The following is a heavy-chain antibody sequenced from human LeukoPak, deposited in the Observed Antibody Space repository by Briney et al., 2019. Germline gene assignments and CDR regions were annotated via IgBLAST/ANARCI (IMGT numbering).Heavy chain of an antibody. CDR1: GYTLTELS. V-gene: IGHV1-24*01. Sequence: GASVKVSCKVSGYTLTELSMHWVRQAPGKGLEWMGGFDPEDGETIYAQKFQGRVTMTEDTSTDTAYMELSSLRSEDTAVYYCAVLAYCGGDCPAVEYFQHWGQGTLVTVSS. CDR3: AVLAYCGGDCPAVEYFQH. J-gene: IGHJ1*01. CDR2: FDPEDGET. D-gene: IGHD2-21*02.